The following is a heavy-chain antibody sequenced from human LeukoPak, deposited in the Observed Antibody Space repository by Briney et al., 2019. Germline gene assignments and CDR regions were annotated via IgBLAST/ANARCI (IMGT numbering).Heavy chain of an antibody. CDR3: ARDLLWVRDYDILTGYPFDY. D-gene: IGHD3-9*01. Sequence: ASVTVSCKASGYTFTIYGISWVRQAPGQGLEWMGWISAFNGNTNYSQRLQGRVTMTTDTSTSTAYMELRSLRSDDTAVYYCARDLLWVRDYDILTGYPFDYWGQGTLVTVSS. V-gene: IGHV1-18*01. CDR2: ISAFNGNT. CDR1: GYTFTIYG. J-gene: IGHJ4*02.